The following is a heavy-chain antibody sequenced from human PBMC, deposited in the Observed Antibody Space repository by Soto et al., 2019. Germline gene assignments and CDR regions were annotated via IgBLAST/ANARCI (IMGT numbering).Heavy chain of an antibody. D-gene: IGHD1-26*01. J-gene: IGHJ6*02. V-gene: IGHV4-34*01. CDR1: GGSFSGYY. Sequence: SETLSLTCAVYGGSFSGYYWSWIRQPPGKGLEWIGEINHSGSTNYNPSLKSRVTISVDTSKNQFSLKLSSVTAADTAVYYCARGAGRLGYYGMDVWGQGTTVTVSS. CDR3: ARGAGRLGYYGMDV. CDR2: INHSGST.